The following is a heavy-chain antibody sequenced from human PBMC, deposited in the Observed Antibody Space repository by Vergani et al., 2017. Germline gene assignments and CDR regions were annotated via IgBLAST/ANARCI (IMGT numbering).Heavy chain of an antibody. CDR3: ARDFIVVVPAAIFGY. Sequence: QVQLVQSGAEVKKPGASVKVSCKASGYTFTSYYMHWVRQAPGQGLEWMGWINPNSGGTNYAQKFQGRVTMTRDTSISTAYMELSRLRSDDTAVYYCARDFIVVVPAAIFGYWGQGTLVTVSS. J-gene: IGHJ4*02. D-gene: IGHD2-2*01. CDR1: GYTFTSYY. V-gene: IGHV1-2*02. CDR2: INPNSGGT.